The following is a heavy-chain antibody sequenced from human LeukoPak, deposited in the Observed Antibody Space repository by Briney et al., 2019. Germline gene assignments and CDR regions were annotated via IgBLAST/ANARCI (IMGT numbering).Heavy chain of an antibody. CDR2: ITGGGGNT. CDR1: GFTFSSFA. D-gene: IGHD2-15*01. V-gene: IGHV3-23*01. Sequence: GGSLRLSCAASGFTFSSFAMSWVRQAPGKGLEWVSAITGGGGNTYYAASVRGRFTISRDTSRSTLYLQMNSLRAEDAAVYYCAKAPVTSCRGAFCYPFDYWGQGTLVTVSS. J-gene: IGHJ4*02. CDR3: AKAPVTSCRGAFCYPFDY.